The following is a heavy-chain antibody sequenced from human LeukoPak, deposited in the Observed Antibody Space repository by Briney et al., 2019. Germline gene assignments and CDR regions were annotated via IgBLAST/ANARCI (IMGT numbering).Heavy chain of an antibody. V-gene: IGHV3-48*03. D-gene: IGHD3-22*01. CDR1: GFTFSSYE. CDR2: ISSSGSTI. Sequence: GGSLRLSCAASGFTFSSYEMNWVRQAPGKGLDWVSYISSSGSTIYYADSVKGRFTISRDNAKNSLYLQMNSLRAEDTAVYYCARGAYYDSSGYEYWGQGTLVTVSS. J-gene: IGHJ4*02. CDR3: ARGAYYDSSGYEY.